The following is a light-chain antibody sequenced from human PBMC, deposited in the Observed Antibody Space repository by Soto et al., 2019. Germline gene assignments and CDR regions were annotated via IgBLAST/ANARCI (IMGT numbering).Light chain of an antibody. V-gene: IGLV3-21*02. CDR2: DDA. CDR3: LVWESSSDQYV. Sequence: SYELPQPPSVSVAPGQTARITCGGEKVENKNVHWYQQKAGQAPVLVVFDDADRPSGIPDRFSGSYSGNTATLTISRVEAGDEDEYYCLVWESSSDQYVFGTGTKVTVL. J-gene: IGLJ1*01. CDR1: KVENKN.